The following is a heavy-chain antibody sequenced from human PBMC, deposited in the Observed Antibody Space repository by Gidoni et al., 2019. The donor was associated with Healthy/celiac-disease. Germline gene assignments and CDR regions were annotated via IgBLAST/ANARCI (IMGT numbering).Heavy chain of an antibody. V-gene: IGHV1-24*01. Sequence: QVQLVQSGAEVKKPGASVKVSCKVSGYTLPELSMHWVRQAPGKGLEWMGGFDPEDGETIYAQKFQGRGTMTEDTSTDTAYMELSSLRSEDTAVYYCATDNSRITMVSPMDYYYGMDVWGQGTTVTVSS. D-gene: IGHD3-10*01. J-gene: IGHJ6*02. CDR1: GYTLPELS. CDR2: FDPEDGET. CDR3: ATDNSRITMVSPMDYYYGMDV.